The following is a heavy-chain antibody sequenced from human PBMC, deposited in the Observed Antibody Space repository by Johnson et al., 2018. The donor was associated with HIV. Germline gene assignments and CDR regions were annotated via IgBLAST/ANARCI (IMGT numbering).Heavy chain of an antibody. J-gene: IGHJ3*02. V-gene: IGHV3-66*02. CDR1: GFTVSSNY. Sequence: EVQLVESGGGVVQPGRSLRLSCAASGFTVSSNYMSWVRQAPGKGLEWVSVIYSGGSTYYADSVKGRFPISRDNSKNTLYLQMNSLRVEDTAVYYCARVSLAYSYGYDAFDIWGQGTMVTVSS. CDR2: IYSGGST. CDR3: ARVSLAYSYGYDAFDI. D-gene: IGHD5-18*01.